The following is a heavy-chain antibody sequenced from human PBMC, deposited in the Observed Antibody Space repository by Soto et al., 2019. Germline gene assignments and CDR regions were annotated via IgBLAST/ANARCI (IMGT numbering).Heavy chain of an antibody. CDR1: GYTFTSYA. V-gene: IGHV1-3*01. J-gene: IGHJ4*02. Sequence: QVQLVQSGAEVKKPGASVKVSCKASGYTFTSYAIHWVRQAPGQRLEWMRWINAGNGNTKYSQKFQDRVTITRDTSASTAYMELSSLRSEDTAVYYCARDLGGWPDYWGQGTRVTVSS. CDR2: INAGNGNT. CDR3: ARDLGGWPDY. D-gene: IGHD6-19*01.